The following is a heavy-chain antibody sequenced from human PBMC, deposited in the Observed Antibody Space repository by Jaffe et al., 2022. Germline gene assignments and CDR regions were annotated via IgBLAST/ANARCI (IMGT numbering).Heavy chain of an antibody. D-gene: IGHD6-19*01. CDR1: GFTFSSYA. CDR2: ISGSGGST. CDR3: AKLEPGIAVAVPWYFDY. V-gene: IGHV3-23*01. J-gene: IGHJ4*02. Sequence: EVQLLESGGGLVQPGGSLRLSCAASGFTFSSYAMSWVRQAPGKGLEWVSAISGSGGSTYYADSVKGRFTISRDNSKNTLYLQMNSLRAEDTAVYYCAKLEPGIAVAVPWYFDYWGQGTLVTVSS.